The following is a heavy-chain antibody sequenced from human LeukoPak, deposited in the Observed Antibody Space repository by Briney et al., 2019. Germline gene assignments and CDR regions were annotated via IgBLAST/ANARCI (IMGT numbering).Heavy chain of an antibody. CDR2: INPSGGST. Sequence: ASVKVSCKASGYTFTSYYMHWVRQAPGQGLEWIGIINPSGGSTSYAQKFQGRVTMTRDTSTSTVYMELSSLRSEDTAVYYCARVPGVGYGDYEYYFDYWGQGTLVTVSS. J-gene: IGHJ4*02. CDR1: GYTFTSYY. CDR3: ARVPGVGYGDYEYYFDY. D-gene: IGHD4-17*01. V-gene: IGHV1-46*01.